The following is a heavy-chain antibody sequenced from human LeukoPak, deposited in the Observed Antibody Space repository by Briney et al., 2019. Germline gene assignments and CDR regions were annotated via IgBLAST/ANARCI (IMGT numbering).Heavy chain of an antibody. CDR3: ARVDDRGHYYDSSGPRKLFDY. J-gene: IGHJ4*02. CDR2: VNPDSGGT. CDR1: GYTFTGYY. V-gene: IGHV1-2*02. D-gene: IGHD3-22*01. Sequence: GASVKVSCKASGYTFTGYYMHWVRQAPGQGLEWMGWVNPDSGGTNYAQKFQGRVTMTRDTSISTAYMQLSRLSSDDTAVYYCARVDDRGHYYDSSGPRKLFDYWGQGTLVTVSS.